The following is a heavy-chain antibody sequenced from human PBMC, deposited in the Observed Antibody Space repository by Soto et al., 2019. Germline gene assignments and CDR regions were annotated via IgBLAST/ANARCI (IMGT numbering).Heavy chain of an antibody. D-gene: IGHD6-6*01. CDR1: GGSISSGDYY. J-gene: IGHJ5*02. CDR2: IYSSGNT. V-gene: IGHV4-31*03. CDR3: ARGSFSSSSSWFDP. Sequence: QVQLQESGPGLVKPSQTLSLTCSVSGGSISSGDYYWTWIRQHPEKGLEWIGYIYSSGNTYYNPSLQNRVSISLDTSKNQFSLNLYSVTAADTAMYYCARGSFSSSSSWFDPWGQGTLVTVSS.